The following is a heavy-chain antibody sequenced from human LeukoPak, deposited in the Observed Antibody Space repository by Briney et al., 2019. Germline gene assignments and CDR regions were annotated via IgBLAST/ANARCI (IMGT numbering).Heavy chain of an antibody. J-gene: IGHJ4*02. D-gene: IGHD4-17*01. CDR2: ARKKANSYST. Sequence: PGGSLRLSCAASGFTFSDHYMDWVRQAPGKGLEWVGLARKKANSYSTEYAASVKGRFTISRDDSKNALYLQMDSRKTEDTAVYYCDRVGTTHYLDYWGQGTLVTVSS. V-gene: IGHV3-72*01. CDR3: DRVGTTHYLDY. CDR1: GFTFSDHY.